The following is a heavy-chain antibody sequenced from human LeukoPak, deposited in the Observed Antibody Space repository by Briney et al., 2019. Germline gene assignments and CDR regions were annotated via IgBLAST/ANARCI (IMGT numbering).Heavy chain of an antibody. CDR1: GYTFTSYY. D-gene: IGHD3-16*02. CDR2: INPSGGST. Sequence: ASVKVSCKASGYTFTSYYMHWVRQAPGQGLEWMGIINPSGGSTSYAQKFQGRVTMTRDMSTSTVYMELSSLRSEDTAVYYCARARPGPYYDYVWGSYRHNWFDPWGQGTLVTVSS. J-gene: IGHJ5*02. CDR3: ARARPGPYYDYVWGSYRHNWFDP. V-gene: IGHV1-46*01.